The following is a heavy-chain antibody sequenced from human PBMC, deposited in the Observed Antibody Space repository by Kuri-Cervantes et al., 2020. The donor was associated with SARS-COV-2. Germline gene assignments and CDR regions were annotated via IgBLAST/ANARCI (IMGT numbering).Heavy chain of an antibody. CDR2: IYHSGST. J-gene: IGHJ4*02. D-gene: IGHD6-6*01. Sequence: SETLSLTCTVSGGSISSGGYYWSWIRQPPGKGLEWIGYIYHSGSTHYNPSLKSRVTISVDRSKNQFSLKLSSVTAADTAVYYCARETSTYSSSIDYWGQGTLVTVSS. V-gene: IGHV4-30-2*01. CDR3: ARETSTYSSSIDY. CDR1: GGSISSGGYY.